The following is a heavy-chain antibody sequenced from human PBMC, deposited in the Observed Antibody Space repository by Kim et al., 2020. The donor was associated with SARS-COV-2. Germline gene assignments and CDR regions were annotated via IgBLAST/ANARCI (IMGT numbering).Heavy chain of an antibody. D-gene: IGHD1-1*01. J-gene: IGHJ4*02. V-gene: IGHV1-8*01. Sequence: GYAQKFRGRVTMNRNTSISKAYMELSSLRSEDTAVYYCARGLRYNWNDPYWGQGTLVTVSS. CDR3: ARGLRYNWNDPY.